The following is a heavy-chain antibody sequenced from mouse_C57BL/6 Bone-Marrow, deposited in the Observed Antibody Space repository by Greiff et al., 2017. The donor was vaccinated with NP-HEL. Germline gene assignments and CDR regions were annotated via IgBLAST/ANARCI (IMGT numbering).Heavy chain of an antibody. J-gene: IGHJ1*03. Sequence: VQLQQSGPGLVQPSQSLSITCPVSGFSFTSYGVHWVRQSPGKGLEWLGVIWSGGSTDYNAAFISRLSISKDNSKSQVFFKMNSLQADDTAIYYCARTVVTHWYFDVWGTGTTVTVSS. CDR3: ARTVVTHWYFDV. CDR2: IWSGGST. CDR1: GFSFTSYG. V-gene: IGHV2-2*01. D-gene: IGHD2-1*01.